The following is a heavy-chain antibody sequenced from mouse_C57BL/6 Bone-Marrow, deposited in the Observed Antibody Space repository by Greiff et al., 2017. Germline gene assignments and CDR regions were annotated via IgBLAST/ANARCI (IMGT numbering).Heavy chain of an antibody. CDR2: IWSGGST. J-gene: IGHJ4*01. CDR1: GFSLTSYG. V-gene: IGHV2-2*01. CDR3: AGPITTVVATPYYYAMDY. D-gene: IGHD1-1*01. Sequence: QVQLQQSGPGLVQPSQSLSITCTVSGFSLTSYGVHWVRQSPGKGLEWLGVIWSGGSTDYNAAFISRLSISKDNSKSQVFFKMNSLQADDTAIYYCAGPITTVVATPYYYAMDYWGQGTSVTVSS.